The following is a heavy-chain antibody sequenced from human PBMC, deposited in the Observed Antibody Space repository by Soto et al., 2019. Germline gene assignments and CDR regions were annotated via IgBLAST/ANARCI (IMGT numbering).Heavy chain of an antibody. D-gene: IGHD5-18*01. CDR3: AKDLDTAMVRIYYYYGMDV. CDR2: ISGSGGST. J-gene: IGHJ6*02. CDR1: EFAFSSYA. V-gene: IGHV3-23*01. Sequence: GGSLRQTGAASEFAFSSYAMSCVRQAPGKGLEWVSAISGSGGSTYYADSVKGRFTISRDNSKNTLYLQMNSLRAEDTAVYYCAKDLDTAMVRIYYYYGMDVWGQGTTVTVSS.